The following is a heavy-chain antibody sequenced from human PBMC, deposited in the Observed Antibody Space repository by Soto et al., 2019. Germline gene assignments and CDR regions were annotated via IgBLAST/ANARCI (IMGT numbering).Heavy chain of an antibody. Sequence: ASVKVSCKAYGYTFTDHDIHWVRQAPGQGLEWMGWINPNSGGTKYAQKFQGRVIMTRDTSISTAYLELSRLRSDDTAVFHCARGRVVGPSYYFDYWGQGPLVTVSS. CDR1: GYTFTDHD. CDR2: INPNSGGT. J-gene: IGHJ4*02. V-gene: IGHV1-2*02. CDR3: ARGRVVGPSYYFDY. D-gene: IGHD2-21*01.